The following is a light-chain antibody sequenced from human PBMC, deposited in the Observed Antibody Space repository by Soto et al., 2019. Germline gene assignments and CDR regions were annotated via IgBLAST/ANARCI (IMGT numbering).Light chain of an antibody. Sequence: EIVITQSPATLSVSPRERHTLSCRASQSVYNNLPWYQQKPGQAPRLLIYGASSRATGIPDRFSGSGSGTDFTLTISSLEPEDIAVYYCQQRSNWRVTFGGGTKVDIK. CDR2: GAS. J-gene: IGKJ4*01. CDR1: QSVYNN. V-gene: IGKV3-11*01. CDR3: QQRSNWRVT.